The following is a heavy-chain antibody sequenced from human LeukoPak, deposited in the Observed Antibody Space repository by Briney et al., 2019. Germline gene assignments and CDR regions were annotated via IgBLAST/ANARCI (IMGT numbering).Heavy chain of an antibody. Sequence: SETLSLTCAVYGGSFSGYYWSWIRQPPGKGLEWIGEINHSGSTNYNPSLKSRVTISVDTSKNQFSLKLSSVTAADTAVYYCARSKITMVRGGNYYYMDVRGKGTTVTISS. CDR3: ARSKITMVRGGNYYYMDV. D-gene: IGHD3-10*01. CDR1: GGSFSGYY. J-gene: IGHJ6*03. CDR2: INHSGST. V-gene: IGHV4-34*01.